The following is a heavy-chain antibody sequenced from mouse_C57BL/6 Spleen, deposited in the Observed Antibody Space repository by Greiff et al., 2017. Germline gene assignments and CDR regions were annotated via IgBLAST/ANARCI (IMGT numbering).Heavy chain of an antibody. Sequence: VQLVESGPCLVAPSQSLSITCPVSGFSLTSSGVVWVRQPPGKGLEWLGVIWGGGSTNYNSALMSRLSISKDNSKSQVFLKMNSLQTDDTAMYYCAKRESYGFAYWGQGALVTVSA. J-gene: IGHJ3*01. V-gene: IGHV2-9*01. CDR1: GFSLTSSG. CDR3: AKRESYGFAY. CDR2: IWGGGST. D-gene: IGHD6-1*02.